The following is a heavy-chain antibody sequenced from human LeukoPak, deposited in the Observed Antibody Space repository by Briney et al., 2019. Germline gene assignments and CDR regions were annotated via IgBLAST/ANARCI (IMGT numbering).Heavy chain of an antibody. Sequence: PGRSLRLSCAASGFTFDDYAMHWVRQAPGKGLEWVSGISWNFGSIDYADSVKGRFTISRDNAKNSLYLQMNSLRAEDTALYYCAKWGSGSSFDYWGQGTLVTVSS. CDR3: AKWGSGSSFDY. V-gene: IGHV3-9*01. CDR2: ISWNFGSI. CDR1: GFTFDDYA. D-gene: IGHD5-12*01. J-gene: IGHJ4*02.